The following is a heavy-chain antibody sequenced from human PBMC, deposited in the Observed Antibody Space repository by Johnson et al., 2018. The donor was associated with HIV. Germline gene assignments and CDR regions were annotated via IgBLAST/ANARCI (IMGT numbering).Heavy chain of an antibody. Sequence: QVQLVESGGGVVQPGGSLRLSCAASGFAFSSYGMNWVRQAPGRGLEWVAFIGYDGSNKYYADSVKGRFTISRDNFKNTLSLQMNSLRAEDTAVYYCAKDLNPDNWNPDAFDIWGQGTMVTVSS. D-gene: IGHD1-20*01. CDR3: AKDLNPDNWNPDAFDI. CDR2: IGYDGSNK. V-gene: IGHV3-30*02. J-gene: IGHJ3*02. CDR1: GFAFSSYG.